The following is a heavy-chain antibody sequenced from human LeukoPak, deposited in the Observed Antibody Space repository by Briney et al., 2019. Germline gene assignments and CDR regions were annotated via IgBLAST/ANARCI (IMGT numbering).Heavy chain of an antibody. Sequence: SETLSLTCAVYGGSFSGYYWSWIRQPPGKGLEWIGEINHSGSTNYNPSLKGRVTISVDTSKNQFSLKLSSVTAADTAVYYCARGDIVATIGYWGQGTLVTVSS. CDR1: GGSFSGYY. CDR3: ARGDIVATIGY. V-gene: IGHV4-34*01. D-gene: IGHD5-12*01. J-gene: IGHJ4*02. CDR2: INHSGST.